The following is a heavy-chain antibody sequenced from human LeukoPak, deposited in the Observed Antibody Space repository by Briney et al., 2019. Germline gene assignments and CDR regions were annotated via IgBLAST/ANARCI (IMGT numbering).Heavy chain of an antibody. CDR2: IIPVFGTA. V-gene: IGHV1-69*13. CDR1: GYTFSNYA. D-gene: IGHD2-15*01. J-gene: IGHJ6*02. CDR3: ARAHSRNYYYYGMDV. Sequence: ASVKVSYKASGYTFSNYAINWVRQAPGQGLEWMGGIIPVFGTAHYAQKFQDRVTIAADGSTSTVYMELSSLRSEDTAVYYCARAHSRNYYYYGMDVWGQGTTVTVSS.